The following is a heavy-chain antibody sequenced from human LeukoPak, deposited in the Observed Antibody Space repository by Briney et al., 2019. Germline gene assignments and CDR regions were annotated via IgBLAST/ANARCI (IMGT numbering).Heavy chain of an antibody. CDR2: IYYSGST. V-gene: IGHV4-59*12. CDR3: ASAGGTMVRGVINYYYGMDV. J-gene: IGHJ6*02. CDR1: GGSISSYY. Sequence: SETLSLTCTVSGGSISSYYWSWIRQPPGKGLEWIGYIYYSGSTNYNPSLKSRVTISVDTSKNQFSLKLSSVTAADTAVYYCASAGGTMVRGVINYYYGMDVWGQGTTVTVSS. D-gene: IGHD3-10*01.